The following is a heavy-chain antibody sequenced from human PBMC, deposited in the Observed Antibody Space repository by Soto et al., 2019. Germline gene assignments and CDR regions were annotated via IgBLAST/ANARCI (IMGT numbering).Heavy chain of an antibody. Sequence: SETLSLTCSVSGGSIRTRTNYWSWIRQHPVKGLEWIASTYDSVNTYFNPSLESRTTISVDTFDDRFSLKVTSVTAADTAVYYCARGVRVGDRRIWYFDLWGRGTLLTVSS. CDR2: TYDSVNT. V-gene: IGHV4-31*02. CDR3: ARGVRVGDRRIWYFDL. D-gene: IGHD3-3*01. CDR1: GGSIRTRTNY. J-gene: IGHJ2*01.